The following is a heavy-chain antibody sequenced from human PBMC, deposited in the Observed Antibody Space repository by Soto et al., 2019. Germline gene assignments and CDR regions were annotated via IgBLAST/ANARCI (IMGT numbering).Heavy chain of an antibody. CDR3: ASRERVDAFDI. CDR2: IIPILGSA. CDR1: GGSFSSNA. D-gene: IGHD1-26*01. V-gene: IGHV1-69*01. Sequence: QVQLVQSGAEVKKPGSSVNVSCKASGGSFSSNAVSWVRQAPGQGLEWMGGIIPILGSANYAQQFRDRLTITADGSTTTTHMELNSLRSEDAAVYYCASRERVDAFDIWGQGTLVTVSS. J-gene: IGHJ3*02.